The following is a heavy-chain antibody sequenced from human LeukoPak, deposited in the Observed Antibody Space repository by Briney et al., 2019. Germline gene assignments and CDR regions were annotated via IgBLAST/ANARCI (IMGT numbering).Heavy chain of an antibody. CDR3: ARVVGATEYDY. Sequence: SETLSLTCTVSGDSISTSNSYWGWIRQPPGKGLEWIGSIYYSGSTNYNPSLKSRVTISVDTSKNQFSLKLSSVTAADTAVYYCARVVGATEYDYWGQGTLVTVSS. J-gene: IGHJ4*02. CDR2: IYYSGST. D-gene: IGHD1-26*01. CDR1: GDSISTSNSY. V-gene: IGHV4-39*07.